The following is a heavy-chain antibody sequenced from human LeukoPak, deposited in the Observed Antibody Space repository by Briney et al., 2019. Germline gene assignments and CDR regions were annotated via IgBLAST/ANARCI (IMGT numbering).Heavy chain of an antibody. V-gene: IGHV6-1*01. CDR3: ARDDMVTTDWFDP. Sequence: SQTLSLTCAISGDSVSSNSAAWNWIRQFPSRGLEWLGRTYYRSKWYNDYAVSVKTRITINPDTSKNQFSLQLNSVTPEDTAVYYCARDDMVTTDWFDPWGQGTLVTVSS. CDR2: TYYRSKWYN. J-gene: IGHJ5*02. CDR1: GDSVSSNSAA. D-gene: IGHD5-12*01.